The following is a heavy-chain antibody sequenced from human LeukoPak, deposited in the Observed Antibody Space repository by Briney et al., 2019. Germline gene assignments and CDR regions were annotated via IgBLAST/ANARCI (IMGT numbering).Heavy chain of an antibody. Sequence: RPGGSLRLSCAASGFTFSSYAMSWVRQAPGKGLEWVSAISGSGGSTYYADSVKGRFTISRDNSKNTLYLQMNSLRAEDTAVYYCAKNAKQDYHPAWYFDYWGQGTLVTVSS. CDR1: GFTFSSYA. D-gene: IGHD3-16*01. J-gene: IGHJ4*02. V-gene: IGHV3-23*01. CDR3: AKNAKQDYHPAWYFDY. CDR2: ISGSGGST.